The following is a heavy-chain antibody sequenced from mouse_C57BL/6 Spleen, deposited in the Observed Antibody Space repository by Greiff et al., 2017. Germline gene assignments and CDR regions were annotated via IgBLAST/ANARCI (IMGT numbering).Heavy chain of an antibody. J-gene: IGHJ2*01. Sequence: VQLQQSGPGLVQPSQSLSITCPVSGFSLTSHGVHWVRQSPGKGREWLGVIWRGGSTAYNAAFMSRLSLTKDNSKSQVFFKMNSLQAGDTAIYYCAKAYDGVYYFDYWGQGTTLTVSS. CDR1: GFSLTSHG. CDR3: AKAYDGVYYFDY. D-gene: IGHD2-12*01. V-gene: IGHV2-5*01. CDR2: IWRGGST.